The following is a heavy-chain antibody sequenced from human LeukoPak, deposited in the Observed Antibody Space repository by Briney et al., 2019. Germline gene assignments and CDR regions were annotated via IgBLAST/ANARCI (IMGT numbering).Heavy chain of an antibody. CDR1: GGSFSGYY. CDR3: AKDLTNWNVDY. J-gene: IGHJ4*02. V-gene: IGHV3-23*01. CDR2: IRGSGDST. Sequence: ETLSLTCAVYGGSFSGYYWSWVRQAPGKGLEWVSGIRGSGDSTYYAESVKGRFTISRDNSKSTLYLQMNSLRAEDTALYYCAKDLTNWNVDYWGQGTLVTVSS. D-gene: IGHD1-1*01.